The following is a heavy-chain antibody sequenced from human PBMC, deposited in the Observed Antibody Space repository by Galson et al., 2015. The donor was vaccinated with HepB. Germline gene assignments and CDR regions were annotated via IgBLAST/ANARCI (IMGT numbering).Heavy chain of an antibody. CDR2: INTNTGNP. V-gene: IGHV7-4-1*02. CDR1: GYTFTNFG. Sequence: SVKVSCKASGYTFTNFGINWVRQAPGQGLEWMGWINTNTGNPVFAQGFTGRFVFCLDTSVSTAYLQISSLKAEDTAVYYCARDYYDSRSDYWGQGTLVTVSS. D-gene: IGHD3-22*01. CDR3: ARDYYDSRSDY. J-gene: IGHJ4*02.